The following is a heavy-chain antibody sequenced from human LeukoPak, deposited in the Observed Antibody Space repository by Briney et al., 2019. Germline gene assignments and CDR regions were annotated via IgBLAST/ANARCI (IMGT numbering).Heavy chain of an antibody. D-gene: IGHD6-13*01. J-gene: IGHJ4*02. CDR1: GYTLTDYF. Sequence: ASVQVSCLTSGYTLTDYFLHWVRQAPGQGVEWMGWIYSNTGGTNSAQKFQGRVTMTRYTSITTAYMELSSLGPDDAAVYVCAGSALPGTFLFFYWGQGPLVTVSA. V-gene: IGHV1-2*02. CDR3: AGSALPGTFLFFY. CDR2: IYSNTGGT.